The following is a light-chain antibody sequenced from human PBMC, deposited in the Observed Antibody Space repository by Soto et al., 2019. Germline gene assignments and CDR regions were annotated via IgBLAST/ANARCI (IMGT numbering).Light chain of an antibody. CDR2: GAS. J-gene: IGKJ5*01. V-gene: IGKV3-15*01. Sequence: EIEMTQSPASLSLAPGERVTRSCRASESVSTNLAWYQQKPGQAPRLLIYGASTRATGIPARFSGSGSGTEFTLTISSLQSEDFAVYYCQQYNYWPPITFGQGTRLEIK. CDR1: ESVSTN. CDR3: QQYNYWPPIT.